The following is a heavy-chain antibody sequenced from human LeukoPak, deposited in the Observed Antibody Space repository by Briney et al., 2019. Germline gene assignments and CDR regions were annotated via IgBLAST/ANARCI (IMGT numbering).Heavy chain of an antibody. CDR3: ARDLPYNWNSHDAFDI. V-gene: IGHV4-59*01. Sequence: PSETPSLTCTVSGGSISSYYWSWIRQPPGKGLEWIGYIYYSGSTNYNPSLKSRVTISVDTSKSQFSLKLSSVTAADTAVYYCARDLPYNWNSHDAFDIWGQGTMVTVSS. J-gene: IGHJ3*02. D-gene: IGHD1-7*01. CDR2: IYYSGST. CDR1: GGSISSYY.